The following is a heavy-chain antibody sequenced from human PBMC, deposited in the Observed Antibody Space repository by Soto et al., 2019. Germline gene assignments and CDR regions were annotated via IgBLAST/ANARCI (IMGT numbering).Heavy chain of an antibody. D-gene: IGHD1-26*01. Sequence: GGSLRLSCAASGFTFSDYYMSWIRQAPGKGLEWVSYISSSSSYTNYADSVKGRFTISRDNAKNSLYLQMNSLRAEDTAVYYCARVKWELLRYFDYWGQGTLVTVSS. V-gene: IGHV3-11*06. CDR2: ISSSSSYT. CDR3: ARVKWELLRYFDY. CDR1: GFTFSDYY. J-gene: IGHJ4*02.